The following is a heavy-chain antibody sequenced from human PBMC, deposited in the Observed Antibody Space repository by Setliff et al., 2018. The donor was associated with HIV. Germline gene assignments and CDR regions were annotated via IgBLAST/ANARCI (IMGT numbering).Heavy chain of an antibody. Sequence: PSETLSLTCTVSGGSISSYFWTWIRQSPEKGLEWIGYIYHYGSPYYSPSLKSRLNLSVDTSKNQFSLRLTAVTAADSAMYYCARLLTAVRGYYYGFDVWGQGTTVTVSS. J-gene: IGHJ6*02. D-gene: IGHD2-21*01. CDR1: GGSISSYF. V-gene: IGHV4-59*04. CDR2: IYHYGSP. CDR3: ARLLTAVRGYYYGFDV.